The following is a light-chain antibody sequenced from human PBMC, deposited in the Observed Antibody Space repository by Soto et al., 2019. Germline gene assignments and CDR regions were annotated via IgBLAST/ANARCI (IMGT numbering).Light chain of an antibody. CDR1: QSVSSSN. V-gene: IGKV3-20*01. CDR3: QHYGNSPPYT. CDR2: GAY. J-gene: IGKJ2*01. Sequence: EIVLTQSPGTLSLSPGERTPLSCRASQSVSSSNLLWYQQKRGQAPRLLIYGAYKRATGIPDRFSGSGSGTDFTLTISRLEPEDVALYYCQHYGNSPPYTFGRGTNVEIK.